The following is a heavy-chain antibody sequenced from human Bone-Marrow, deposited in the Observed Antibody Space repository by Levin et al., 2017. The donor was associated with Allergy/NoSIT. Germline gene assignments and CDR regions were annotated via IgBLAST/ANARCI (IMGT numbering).Heavy chain of an antibody. Sequence: LSLTCAASGFTFDDYAMHWVRQTPGRGLEWVSGINWNSEEKGYADSMKGRFTISRDNAKSSLYLEMNSLRIEDTALYYCVKARGFTFGIDAFDVWVQGTMVTFSS. V-gene: IGHV3-9*01. CDR1: GFTFDDYA. J-gene: IGHJ3*01. CDR3: VKARGFTFGIDAFDV. CDR2: INWNSEEK. D-gene: IGHD3-16*01.